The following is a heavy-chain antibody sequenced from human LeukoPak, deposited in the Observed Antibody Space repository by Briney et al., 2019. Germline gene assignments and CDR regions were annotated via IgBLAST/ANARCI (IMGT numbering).Heavy chain of an antibody. D-gene: IGHD4-23*01. V-gene: IGHV3-30*02. CDR3: ASDDYGGFDI. CDR2: IRYDGSNE. CDR1: GFTFSNYG. J-gene: IGHJ3*02. Sequence: GGSLRLSCAASGFTFSNYGMHWVRQAPGKGLEWVAFIRYDGSNEYYADSVKGRFAISRDNSKNSLHLQMNSLRAEDTAVYYCASDDYGGFDIWGQGTMVTVSS.